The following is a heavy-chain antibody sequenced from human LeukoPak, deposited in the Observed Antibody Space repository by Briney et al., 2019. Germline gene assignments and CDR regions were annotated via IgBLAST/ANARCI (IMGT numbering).Heavy chain of an antibody. CDR3: ASPWVGAKRGSAFDI. Sequence: SETLSLTCAVYADSFRVYYWSSIRQPPGKGLEWIGEINHSGSTNYNPSLKSRVTISVDTSKNQFSLKLSSVTAADTAVYYCASPWVGAKRGSAFDIWGQGTMVTVSS. CDR2: INHSGST. J-gene: IGHJ3*02. CDR1: ADSFRVYY. V-gene: IGHV4-34*01. D-gene: IGHD1-26*01.